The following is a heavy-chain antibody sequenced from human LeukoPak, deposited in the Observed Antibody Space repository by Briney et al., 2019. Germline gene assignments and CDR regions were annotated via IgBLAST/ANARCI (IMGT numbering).Heavy chain of an antibody. CDR2: INPNSGGT. CDR1: GYTFTGYY. J-gene: IGHJ6*03. CDR3: AREVYGSGKLYYMDV. Sequence: GASVKVSCKASGYTFTGYYMHWVRQAPGQGLEWMGWINPNSGGTNYAQKFQGRVTMTRDTSISTAYMELSRLRSDDTAVYYCAREVYGSGKLYYMDVWGKGTTVTVSS. D-gene: IGHD3-10*01. V-gene: IGHV1-2*02.